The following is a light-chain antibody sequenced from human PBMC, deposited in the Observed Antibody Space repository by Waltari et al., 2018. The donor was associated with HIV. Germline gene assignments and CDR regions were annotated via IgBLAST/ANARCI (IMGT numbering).Light chain of an antibody. V-gene: IGLV1-40*01. CDR3: QSYDSSLSGWV. Sequence: QSVLTPPPSVSGAPGPRVTLSCTGSRPNIGPGYDVHWYQQLPGPAPKLLIYGNSNRPSGVPDRFAGSKSGTSASLAITGLQAEDEADYYCQSYDSSLSGWVFGGGTKLTVL. J-gene: IGLJ3*02. CDR1: RPNIGPGYD. CDR2: GNS.